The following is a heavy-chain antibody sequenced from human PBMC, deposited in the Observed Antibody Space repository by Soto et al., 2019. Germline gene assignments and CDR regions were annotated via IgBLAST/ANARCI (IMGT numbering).Heavy chain of an antibody. Sequence: GESLKISCKGSGYSFTSYWIGWVRQMPGKGLEWMGIIYPGDSDTRYSPSFQGQVTISADKSISTAYLQWSSLKASDTAMYYCARPAYNWNLRSNYYYYMDVWGKGTTVTVSS. CDR3: ARPAYNWNLRSNYYYYMDV. CDR1: GYSFTSYW. J-gene: IGHJ6*03. V-gene: IGHV5-51*01. CDR2: IYPGDSDT. D-gene: IGHD1-7*01.